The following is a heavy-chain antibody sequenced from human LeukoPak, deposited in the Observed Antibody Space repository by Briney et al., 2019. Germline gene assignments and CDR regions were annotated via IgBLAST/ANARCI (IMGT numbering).Heavy chain of an antibody. Sequence: GGSLRLSCAASGFTFSSYSMNWVRQAPGKGLEWVSYISSSGSTIYYADSVKGRFTISRDNAKNSLYLQMNSLRAEDTAVYYCARCYDSSGQFDYWGQGTLVTVSS. V-gene: IGHV3-48*04. CDR1: GFTFSSYS. CDR3: ARCYDSSGQFDY. J-gene: IGHJ4*02. D-gene: IGHD3-22*01. CDR2: ISSSGSTI.